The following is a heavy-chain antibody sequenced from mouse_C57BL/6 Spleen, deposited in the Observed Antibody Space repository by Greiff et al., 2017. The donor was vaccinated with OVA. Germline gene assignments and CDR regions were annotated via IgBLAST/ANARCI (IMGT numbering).Heavy chain of an antibody. Sequence: EVKLVESGGGLVQPGGSMKLSCVASGFTFSNYWMNWVRQSPEKGLEWVAQIRLKSGNFETHYAESVKGRFTISRDDSKRSVYLQMNNLRAEDTGIYYCTGEPYYFDYWGQGTTLTVSS. CDR2: IRLKSGNFET. CDR1: GFTFSNYW. J-gene: IGHJ2*01. CDR3: TGEPYYFDY. V-gene: IGHV6-3*01.